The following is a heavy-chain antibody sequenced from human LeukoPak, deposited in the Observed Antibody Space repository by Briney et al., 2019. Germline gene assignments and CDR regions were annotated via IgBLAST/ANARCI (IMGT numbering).Heavy chain of an antibody. V-gene: IGHV3-43D*03. D-gene: IGHD6-19*01. CDR2: ISWDGGST. Sequence: GGSLRLSCAASGFTFDDYAMHWVRQAPGKGLEWVSLISWDGGSTYYADSVKGRFTISRDKSKNSLFLQMKSLRAQDTALYYCAKDASSGWYIDYWGQGTLVTVSS. CDR3: AKDASSGWYIDY. J-gene: IGHJ4*02. CDR1: GFTFDDYA.